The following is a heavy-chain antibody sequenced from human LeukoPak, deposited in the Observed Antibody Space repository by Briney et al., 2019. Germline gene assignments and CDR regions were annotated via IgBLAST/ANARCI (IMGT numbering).Heavy chain of an antibody. Sequence: PGGSLRLSCVASGFTFSSYWMSWVRQAPGKGLEWVANIKQDGSEKYYVDSVKGRFTISGDNAKNSLYLQMNSLRAEDTAVYYCARRYFDYWGQGTLVTVSS. V-gene: IGHV3-7*02. CDR3: ARRYFDY. CDR2: IKQDGSEK. CDR1: GFTFSSYW. J-gene: IGHJ4*02.